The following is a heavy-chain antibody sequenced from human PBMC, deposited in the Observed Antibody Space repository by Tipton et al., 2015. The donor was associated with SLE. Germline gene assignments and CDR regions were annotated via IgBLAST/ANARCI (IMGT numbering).Heavy chain of an antibody. V-gene: IGHV4-59*01. J-gene: IGHJ4*02. CDR3: ARDGGVQLGFDY. D-gene: IGHD3-16*01. CDR1: GGSISSYY. Sequence: TLSLTCTVSGGSISSYYWSWIRQPPGKGLEWIGYIYYSGGTNYNPSLKSRVTISVDTSKNQFSLKLSSVTAADTAVYYCARDGGVQLGFDYWGQGTLVTVSS. CDR2: IYYSGGT.